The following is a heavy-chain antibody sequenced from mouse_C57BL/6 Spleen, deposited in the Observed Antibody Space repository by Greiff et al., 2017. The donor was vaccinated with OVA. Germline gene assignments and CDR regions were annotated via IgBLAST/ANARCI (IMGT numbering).Heavy chain of an antibody. J-gene: IGHJ1*03. V-gene: IGHV5-12*01. CDR1: GFTFSDYY. CDR2: ISNGGGST. CDR3: ARRYFDV. Sequence: EVKVEESGGGLVQPGGSLKLSCAASGFTFSDYYMYWVRQTPEKRLEWVAYISNGGGSTYYPDTVKGRFTISRDNAKNTLYLQMSRLKSEDTAMYYCARRYFDVWGTGTTVTVSS.